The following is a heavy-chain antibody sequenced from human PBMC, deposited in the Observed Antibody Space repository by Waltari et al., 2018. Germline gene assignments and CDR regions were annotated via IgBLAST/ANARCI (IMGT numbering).Heavy chain of an antibody. D-gene: IGHD2-8*02. V-gene: IGHV3-74*01. CDR1: YW. CDR2: SNSDGSST. J-gene: IGHJ4*02. CDR3: ASDRGVGLYLDS. Sequence: YWMHWVRQAPGKGLVWVSRSNSDGSSTSYADSVKGRFTISEDTSKNQFYLKLYAVTAADTAIYYCASDRGVGLYLDSWGQGILVTVSS.